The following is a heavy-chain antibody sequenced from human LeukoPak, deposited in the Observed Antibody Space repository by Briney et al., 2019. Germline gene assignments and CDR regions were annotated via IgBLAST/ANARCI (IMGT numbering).Heavy chain of an antibody. V-gene: IGHV4-38-2*02. Sequence: SETLSLTCTVSGYSISSGYYWGWIRQPPGKGLEWIGSIYHSGSTYYNPSLKSRVTISVDTSKDQFSLKLSSVTAADTAVYYCARATAGTTLFEGIDYWGQGTLVTVSS. CDR1: GYSISSGYY. CDR3: ARATAGTTLFEGIDY. J-gene: IGHJ4*02. D-gene: IGHD1-1*01. CDR2: IYHSGST.